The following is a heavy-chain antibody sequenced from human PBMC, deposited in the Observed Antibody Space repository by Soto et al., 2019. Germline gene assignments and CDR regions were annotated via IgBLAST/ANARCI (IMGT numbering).Heavy chain of an antibody. CDR3: ARSQGSSTSLEIYYYYYAGMDV. V-gene: IGHV1-69*01. Sequence: QVQLVQSGAEVKKPGSSVKVSCKASGCTFSSYAISWVRQAPGQGLEWMGGIIPISDTTNYAQKFQGRVTITADESTSTAYMELSSLRSEDTAVYYCARSQGSSTSLEIYYYYYAGMDVWGQGTTVTVSS. J-gene: IGHJ6*02. CDR1: GCTFSSYA. CDR2: IIPISDTT. D-gene: IGHD2-2*01.